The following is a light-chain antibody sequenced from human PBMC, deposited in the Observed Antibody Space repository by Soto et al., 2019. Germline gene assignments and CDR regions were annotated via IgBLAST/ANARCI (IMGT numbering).Light chain of an antibody. V-gene: IGLV7-46*01. J-gene: IGLJ7*01. CDR3: LLSYSGARPHAV. Sequence: QAVVTQEPSLTASPGGTVTLTCGSSTGAVTSGHYPYWFQQKPGQAPTTLIYDTSNKHSWTPARFSGSLLRGKAALTLSGAQPEDEDEYYYLLSYSGARPHAVFGGGTQLTVL. CDR1: TGAVTSGHY. CDR2: DTS.